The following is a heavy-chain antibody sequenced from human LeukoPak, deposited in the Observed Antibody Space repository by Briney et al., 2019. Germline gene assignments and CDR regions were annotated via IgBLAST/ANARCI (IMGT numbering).Heavy chain of an antibody. D-gene: IGHD2-21*02. V-gene: IGHV3-7*03. Sequence: GGSLRLSCVVSGFTFSQWWMSWVRQAPGKGLEYVANIKEDGSEKNYVDSVKGRFTISRDNAKNSLYLQMNSLRVDDTAIYYCAKDHANTPVVTNWGQGILVSVSS. J-gene: IGHJ4*02. CDR2: IKEDGSEK. CDR1: GFTFSQWW. CDR3: AKDHANTPVVTN.